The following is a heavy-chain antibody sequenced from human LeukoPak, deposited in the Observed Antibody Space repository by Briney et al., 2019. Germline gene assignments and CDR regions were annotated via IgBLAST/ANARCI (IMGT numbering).Heavy chain of an antibody. CDR3: ARGDCSGGSCSSMDV. Sequence: GGSLRLSCAASGFTFSTYDMHWVRQATGKGLEWVSGINPAGDTYYPGSVKGRFTISREDAKNYFYLQMNSLRVGDTAVYYCARGDCSGGSCSSMDVWGQGTTVTVSS. J-gene: IGHJ6*02. D-gene: IGHD2-15*01. V-gene: IGHV3-13*04. CDR2: INPAGDT. CDR1: GFTFSTYD.